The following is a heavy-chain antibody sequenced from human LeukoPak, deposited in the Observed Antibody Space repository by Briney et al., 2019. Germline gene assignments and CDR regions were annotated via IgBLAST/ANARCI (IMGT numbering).Heavy chain of an antibody. CDR2: ILNGGGAP. Sequence: GGPLSPPCEPPGSSFRGSAFSWVRQHPGRGLGWSRGILNGGGAPFYPPSVKGRFTISRDNSKKTLFLQMNTLIVEDTAVYYCAKATIATVVTPGRLDYWGQGTLVTVSS. CDR1: GSSFRGSA. D-gene: IGHD4-23*01. CDR3: AKATIATVVTPGRLDY. V-gene: IGHV3-23*01. J-gene: IGHJ4*02.